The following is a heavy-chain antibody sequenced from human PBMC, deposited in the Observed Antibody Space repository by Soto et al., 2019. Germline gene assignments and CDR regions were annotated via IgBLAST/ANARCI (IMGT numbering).Heavy chain of an antibody. J-gene: IGHJ5*02. V-gene: IGHV4-31*03. CDR3: ARPSRIAAAGNHWFDP. CDR1: GGSISSGGYY. D-gene: IGHD6-13*01. CDR2: IYYSGST. Sequence: SETLSLTCTVSGGSISSGGYYWSWIRQHPGKGLEWIGYIYYSGSTHYNPSLKSRVTISVDTSKNQFSLKLSSVTAADTAVYYCARPSRIAAAGNHWFDPWGQGTLVTVSS.